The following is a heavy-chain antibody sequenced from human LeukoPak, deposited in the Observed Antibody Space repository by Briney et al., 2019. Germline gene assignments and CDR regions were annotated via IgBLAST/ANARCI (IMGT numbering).Heavy chain of an antibody. J-gene: IGHJ6*03. D-gene: IGHD3-16*01. CDR2: MNPNSGNT. V-gene: IGHV1-8*03. CDR1: GYTFTSYD. CDR3: ATGEVSSAIMRDPRAMDV. Sequence: ASVKVSCKASGYTFTSYDINWVRQATGQGLEWMGWMNPNSGNTGYAQKFQGRVTITRNTSISTAYMELSSLRSEDTAVYYCATGEVSSAIMRDPRAMDVWGKGTTVTVSS.